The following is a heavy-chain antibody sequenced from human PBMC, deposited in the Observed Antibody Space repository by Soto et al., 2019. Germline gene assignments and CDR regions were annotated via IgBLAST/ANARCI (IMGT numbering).Heavy chain of an antibody. CDR1: GGTFSTST. D-gene: IGHD5-12*01. CDR2: IIPIFVTG. Sequence: QVQLEQSGTEVKKPGSSVKVSCKASGGTFSTSTFTWVRQAPGQGLEWMGRIIPIFVTGDYAPKFQGRVLITADKSTITVYIELSGLKAEDTAVVFCVRYAPIGSVFIGYDAIDSWGQGTLVTVCS. CDR3: VRYAPIGSVFIGYDAIDS. V-gene: IGHV1-69*08. J-gene: IGHJ4*02.